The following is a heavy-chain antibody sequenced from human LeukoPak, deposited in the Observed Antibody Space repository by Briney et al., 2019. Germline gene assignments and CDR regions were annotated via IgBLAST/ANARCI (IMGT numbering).Heavy chain of an antibody. V-gene: IGHV3-15*01. CDR3: TTVLTAYFYYYMDV. CDR2: IKSKTDGGTT. CDR1: GFTFSNAW. Sequence: GGSLRLSCAASGFTFSNAWTSWVRQAPGKGLEWVGRIKSKTDGGTTDYAAPVKGRFTISRDDSKNTLYLQMNSLKTEDTAVYYCTTVLTAYFYYYMDVWGKGTTVTVSS. J-gene: IGHJ6*03. D-gene: IGHD7-27*01.